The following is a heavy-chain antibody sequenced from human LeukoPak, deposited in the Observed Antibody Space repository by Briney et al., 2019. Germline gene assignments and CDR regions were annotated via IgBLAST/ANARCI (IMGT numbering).Heavy chain of an antibody. J-gene: IGHJ4*02. V-gene: IGHV3-23*01. CDR1: GFTFSSYA. CDR3: ARDYRSGNYLPLGY. CDR2: IKSSGGDT. Sequence: GGSLRLSCAASGFTFSSYAMSWVRQALGKGLEWVSRIKSSGGDTYYIDSVKGRFTISRDDSRNTLYLQMNSLRAEDTAVYYCARDYRSGNYLPLGYWGQGTLVTVSS. D-gene: IGHD3-10*01.